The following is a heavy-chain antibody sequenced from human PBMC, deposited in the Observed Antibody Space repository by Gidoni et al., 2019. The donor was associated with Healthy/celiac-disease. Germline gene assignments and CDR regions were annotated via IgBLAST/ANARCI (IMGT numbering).Heavy chain of an antibody. V-gene: IGHV3-21*01. CDR1: GFPFSSYS. Sequence: EVQLVESGGGLVKPGGSLRLSCAASGFPFSSYSMNWVRQAPGKGREWVSSISSSSSYIYYADSVKGRFTISRDNAKNSLYLQMNSLRAEDTAVYYCARVDSSGYYYHDAFDIWGQGTMVTVSS. CDR2: ISSSSSYI. CDR3: ARVDSSGYYYHDAFDI. D-gene: IGHD3-22*01. J-gene: IGHJ3*02.